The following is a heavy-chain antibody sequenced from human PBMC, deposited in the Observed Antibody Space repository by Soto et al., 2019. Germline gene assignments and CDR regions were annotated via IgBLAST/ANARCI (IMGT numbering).Heavy chain of an antibody. J-gene: IGHJ4*02. V-gene: IGHV3-33*01. D-gene: IGHD2-15*01. Sequence: QVQLVESGGGVVQPGRSLRLSCAASGFTFSSYGMHWVRQAPGKGLEWVAVIWYDGSNKYYADSVKGRFTISRDNSKNTLYLQMNSLRAEDTVVYYCARDDALYCSGGSCYSLGYWGQGTLVTVSS. CDR3: ARDDALYCSGGSCYSLGY. CDR1: GFTFSSYG. CDR2: IWYDGSNK.